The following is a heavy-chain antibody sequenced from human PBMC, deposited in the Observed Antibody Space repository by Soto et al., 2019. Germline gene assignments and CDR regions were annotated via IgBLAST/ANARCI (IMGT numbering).Heavy chain of an antibody. V-gene: IGHV4-34*01. CDR1: GGSFSGYY. D-gene: IGHD3-9*01. CDR3: ARAGNYDILTGYYPFDY. CDR2: INHSGST. J-gene: IGHJ4*02. Sequence: SETLSLTCAVYGGSFSGYYWSWIRQPPGKGLEWIGEINHSGSTNYNPSLKSRVTISVDTSKNQFSLKLSSVTAADTAVYYCARAGNYDILTGYYPFDYWGQGTLVTVSS.